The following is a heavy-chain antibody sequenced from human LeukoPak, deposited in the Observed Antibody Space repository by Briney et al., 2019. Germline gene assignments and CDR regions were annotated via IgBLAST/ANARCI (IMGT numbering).Heavy chain of an antibody. CDR1: GYTFTGYY. J-gene: IGHJ4*02. CDR3: ARDLVGVPTYHDFWSGYYAVSYFDY. D-gene: IGHD3-3*01. CDR2: INPNSGGT. V-gene: IGHV1-2*06. Sequence: ASVKVSCKASGYTFTGYYMHRVRQAPGQGLEWMGRINPNSGGTNYAQKFQGRVTMTRDTSISTAYMELSRLRSDDTAVYYCARDLVGVPTYHDFWSGYYAVSYFDYWGQGTLVTVSS.